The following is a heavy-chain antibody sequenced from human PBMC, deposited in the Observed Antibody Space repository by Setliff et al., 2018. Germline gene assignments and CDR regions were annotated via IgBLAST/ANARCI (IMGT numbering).Heavy chain of an antibody. D-gene: IGHD2-15*01. J-gene: IGHJ4*02. Sequence: GGSLRLSCAASGFTFSSYGMHWARQAPGKGLEWVAVISYDGSNKYYADSVKGRFTISRDNSKNTLYLQMNSLRPEDTAVYYCARTCSGSGCYAGLESWGQGTPVTVSS. CDR1: GFTFSSYG. V-gene: IGHV3-30*03. CDR2: ISYDGSNK. CDR3: ARTCSGSGCYAGLES.